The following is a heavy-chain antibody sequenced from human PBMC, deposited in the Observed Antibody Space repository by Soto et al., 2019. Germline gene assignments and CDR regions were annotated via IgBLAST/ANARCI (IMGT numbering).Heavy chain of an antibody. CDR3: ASHRGNTYGPYDY. CDR2: IYYSGST. V-gene: IGHV4-34*01. J-gene: IGHJ4*02. D-gene: IGHD5-18*01. Sequence: SETLSLTCAVYGGSFSDYYWSWIRQPPGKGLEWIGYIYYSGSTNHNPSLKSRVTISVDTSKNQFSLKLTSVTAADTAVYYCASHRGNTYGPYDYWGQGTPVTVSS. CDR1: GGSFSDYY.